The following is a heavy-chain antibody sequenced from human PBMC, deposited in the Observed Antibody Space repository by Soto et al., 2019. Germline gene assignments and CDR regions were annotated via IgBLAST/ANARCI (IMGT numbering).Heavy chain of an antibody. Sequence: PSETLSLTCTVSGGSISSYYWSWIRQPPGKGLEWIGYIYYSGSTNYNPSLKSRVTISVDTSKNQFSLKLSSVTAADTAVYYCARERGYSYGYSWQTGYDAFDIWGQGTMVTVSS. J-gene: IGHJ3*02. CDR3: ARERGYSYGYSWQTGYDAFDI. CDR1: GGSISSYY. CDR2: IYYSGST. D-gene: IGHD5-18*01. V-gene: IGHV4-59*01.